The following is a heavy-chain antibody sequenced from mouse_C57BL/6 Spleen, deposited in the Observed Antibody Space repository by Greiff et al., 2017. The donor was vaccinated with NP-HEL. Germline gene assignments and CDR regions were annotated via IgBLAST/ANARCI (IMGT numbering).Heavy chain of an antibody. J-gene: IGHJ4*01. CDR2: INPSNGGT. Sequence: QVQLQQPGTELVEPGASVKLSCKASGYTFTSYWMHWVKQRPGQGLEWIGNINPSNGGTNYNEKFKSKATLTVDKSSSTAYMQLSSLTSEDSAVYYCAREGSNYFYYYAMDYWGQGTSVTVSS. CDR3: AREGSNYFYYYAMDY. D-gene: IGHD2-5*01. V-gene: IGHV1-53*01. CDR1: GYTFTSYW.